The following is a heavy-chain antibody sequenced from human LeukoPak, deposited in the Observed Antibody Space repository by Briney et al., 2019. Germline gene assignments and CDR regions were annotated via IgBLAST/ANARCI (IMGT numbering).Heavy chain of an antibody. CDR3: ARERYSSSWRPFDP. CDR2: ITGSTRTT. D-gene: IGHD6-13*01. V-gene: IGHV3-23*01. J-gene: IGHJ5*02. Sequence: GGSLRLSCAASGFPFSSYGMSWVRQAPGQGQEWVSAITGSTRTTYYADSVKGRFTISRDNSKNTLYLQMNSLRAEDTAVYYRARERYSSSWRPFDPWGQGTLVTVSS. CDR1: GFPFSSYG.